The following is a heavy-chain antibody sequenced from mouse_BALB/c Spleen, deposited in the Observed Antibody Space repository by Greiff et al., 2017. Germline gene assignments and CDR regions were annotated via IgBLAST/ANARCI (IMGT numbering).Heavy chain of an antibody. CDR2: ISTYYGDA. CDR3: AREGVYDGYYGSAMDY. Sequence: VQLQQSGAELVRPGVSVKISCKGSGYTFTDYAMHWVKQSHAKSLEWIGVISTYYGDASYNQKFKGKATMTVDKSSSTAYMELARLTSEDSAIYYCAREGVYDGYYGSAMDYWGQGTSVTVS. CDR1: GYTFTDYA. D-gene: IGHD2-3*01. V-gene: IGHV1S137*01. J-gene: IGHJ4*01.